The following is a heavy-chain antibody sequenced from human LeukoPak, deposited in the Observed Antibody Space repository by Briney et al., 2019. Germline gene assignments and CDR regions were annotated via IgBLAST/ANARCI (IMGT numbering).Heavy chain of an antibody. Sequence: GGSLRLSRAASGFTFSDYYMSWIRQAPGKGLEWVSYISSSGSTIYYADSVKGRFTISRDNAKNSLYLQMNSLRAEDTAVYYCARGHVNIVVVPAASDGGYGWFDPWGQGTLVTVSS. D-gene: IGHD2-2*01. CDR2: ISSSGSTI. CDR1: GFTFSDYY. V-gene: IGHV3-11*01. J-gene: IGHJ5*02. CDR3: ARGHVNIVVVPAASDGGYGWFDP.